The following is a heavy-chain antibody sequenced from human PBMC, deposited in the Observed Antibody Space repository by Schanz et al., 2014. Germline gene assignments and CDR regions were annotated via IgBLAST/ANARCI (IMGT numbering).Heavy chain of an antibody. CDR2: IKEDGSVK. D-gene: IGHD4-17*01. V-gene: IGHV3-7*04. Sequence: VQLVESGGGVVQPGRSLRLSCAASGFTFSSYGMHWVRQAPGKGLEWVANIKEDGSVKDYVDSVKGRFTISRDNAKNTLYLQMNTLRAEDTAVYYCARKMKLGVYGGKGHDSLDIWGQGTMVTVSS. CDR1: GFTFSSYG. J-gene: IGHJ3*02. CDR3: ARKMKLGVYGGKGHDSLDI.